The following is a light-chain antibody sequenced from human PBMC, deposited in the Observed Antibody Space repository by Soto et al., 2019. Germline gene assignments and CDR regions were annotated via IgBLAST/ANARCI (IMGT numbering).Light chain of an antibody. CDR2: DAS. J-gene: IGKJ1*01. V-gene: IGKV3-20*01. Sequence: EIVLTQSPGALSLSPGQRATLSCRASQSVTSNYLAWYQQKPGQAPRLLIYDASSGATDIPDRFSGSGSGTDFTLTISRLEPEDFAVYYCQQYGSSPRTFGQGTKVEIK. CDR1: QSVTSNY. CDR3: QQYGSSPRT.